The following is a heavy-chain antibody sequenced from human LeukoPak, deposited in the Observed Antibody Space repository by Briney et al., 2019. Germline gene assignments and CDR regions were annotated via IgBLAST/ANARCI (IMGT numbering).Heavy chain of an antibody. CDR1: GVSISSYY. CDR3: ARHGYYYGSGVWFDY. V-gene: IGHV4-4*09. D-gene: IGHD3-10*01. J-gene: IGHJ4*02. CDR2: IYTSGST. Sequence: SETLSLTCTVSGVSISSYYWSWLRQPPGKGLEWIGYIYTSGSTNYNPSLKSRVTISVDTSKNQFSLKLSSVTAADTAVYYCARHGYYYGSGVWFDYWGQGTLVTVSS.